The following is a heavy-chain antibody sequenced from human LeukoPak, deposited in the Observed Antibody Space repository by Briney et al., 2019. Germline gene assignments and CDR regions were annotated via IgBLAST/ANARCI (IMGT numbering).Heavy chain of an antibody. D-gene: IGHD3-22*01. CDR3: ARRDYYDSSGYYSLGAYFDY. J-gene: IGHJ4*02. CDR1: GYSFTSYW. CDR2: IYPGDSDT. V-gene: IGHV5-51*01. Sequence: GESLKISCQGSGYSFTSYWIGWVRQMPGKGLEWMGIIYPGDSDTRYSPSFQGQVTISADKSISTAYLQWSSLKASDTAMYYCARRDYYDSSGYYSLGAYFDYWGQGTLVTVSS.